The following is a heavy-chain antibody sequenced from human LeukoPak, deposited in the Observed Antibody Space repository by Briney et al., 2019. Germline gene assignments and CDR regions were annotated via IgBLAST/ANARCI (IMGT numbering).Heavy chain of an antibody. Sequence: PSETLSLTCTVSGGAISSYYWSWIRQPPGKGLEWIGYIYYSGGTKYNPSLMSRVTISVDRAQSQFSLSLSSATAADTAVYYCARDRGTTGYYYLDSWGQGILVTFSS. J-gene: IGHJ4*02. CDR1: GGAISSYY. D-gene: IGHD1-26*01. CDR3: ARDRGTTGYYYLDS. CDR2: IYYSGGT. V-gene: IGHV4-59*01.